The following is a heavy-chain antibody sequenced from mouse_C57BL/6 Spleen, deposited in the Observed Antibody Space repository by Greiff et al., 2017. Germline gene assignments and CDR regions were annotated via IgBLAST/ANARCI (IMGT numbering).Heavy chain of an antibody. CDR2: IYPGSGST. Sequence: VQLQQPGAELVKPGASVKMSCKASGYTFTSYWITWVKQRPGQGLEWIGDIYPGSGSTNYNEKFKSKATLTVDTSSSTAYMQLSSLTSEDSAVYYCARGEEGLRAMDYWGQGTSVTVSS. V-gene: IGHV1-55*01. CDR1: GYTFTSYW. D-gene: IGHD2-4*01. J-gene: IGHJ4*01. CDR3: ARGEEGLRAMDY.